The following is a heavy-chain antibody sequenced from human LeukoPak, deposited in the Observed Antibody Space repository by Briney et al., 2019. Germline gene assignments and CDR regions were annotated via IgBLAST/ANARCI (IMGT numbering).Heavy chain of an antibody. J-gene: IGHJ5*02. CDR1: GFTFSSYW. D-gene: IGHD3-10*01. CDR3: ARVRVRGVIGANWFDP. V-gene: IGHV3-7*01. CDR2: IKQDGSEK. Sequence: GGSLRLSCAASGFTFSSYWMSWVRQAPGKGLEWVANIKQDGSEKYYVDSVKGRFTNSRDNAKNSLYLQMNSLRAEDTAVYYCARVRVRGVIGANWFDPWGQGTLVAVSS.